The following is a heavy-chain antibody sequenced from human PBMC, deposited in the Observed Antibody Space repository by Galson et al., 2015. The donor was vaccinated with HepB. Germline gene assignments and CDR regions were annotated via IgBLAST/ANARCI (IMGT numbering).Heavy chain of an antibody. V-gene: IGHV4-61*02. D-gene: IGHD1-26*01. Sequence: LSLTCIVSGDSIRSGGYYWNWIRQPAGKGLEWIGRVFNTGDTDYNPSLKSRVTISIDTSKNQVSLNVTSVTAADTAVYFCARVPGGWDPSGFYHFHGMDLWGQGTRVTVSS. CDR1: GDSIRSGGYY. CDR2: VFNTGDT. CDR3: ARVPGGWDPSGFYHFHGMDL. J-gene: IGHJ6*02.